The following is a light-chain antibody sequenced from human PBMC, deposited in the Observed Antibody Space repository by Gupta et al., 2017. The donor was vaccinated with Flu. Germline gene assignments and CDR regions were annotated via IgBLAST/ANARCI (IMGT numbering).Light chain of an antibody. J-gene: IGLJ2*01. CDR2: EGT. Sequence: ISCTGTSSDVGGYDYVSWYQQHPGKVPKIMSYEGTKRPSGVPDRFSGAKYGNTAFLNGYGLQAEDDADYYGCSYAGSYAGYYYLFGGGTKLTVL. V-gene: IGLV2-11*01. CDR3: CSYAGSYAGYYYL. CDR1: SSDVGGYDY.